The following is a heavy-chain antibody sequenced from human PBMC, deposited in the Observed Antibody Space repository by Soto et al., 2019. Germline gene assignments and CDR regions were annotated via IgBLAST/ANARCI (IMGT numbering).Heavy chain of an antibody. Sequence: EVQLVESGGGLVKPGGSLRLSCAASGFTFSSYSMNWVRQAPGKGLEWVSSISSSSSYIYYADSLKGRFTISRDNAKNSLYLQMNSLRAEDTAVYYCARGAGRSGSSSWYAFNYFDYWGQGTLVTVSS. CDR1: GFTFSSYS. CDR2: ISSSSSYI. D-gene: IGHD6-13*01. J-gene: IGHJ4*02. CDR3: ARGAGRSGSSSWYAFNYFDY. V-gene: IGHV3-21*01.